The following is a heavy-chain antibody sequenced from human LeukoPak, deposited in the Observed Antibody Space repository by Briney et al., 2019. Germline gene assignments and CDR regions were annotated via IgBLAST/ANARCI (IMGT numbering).Heavy chain of an antibody. D-gene: IGHD4-17*01. CDR3: AKGHSDYGPGFDC. J-gene: IGHJ4*02. V-gene: IGHV3-23*01. Sequence: GGSLRLSWAASGFTFSSYAMSWVRQAPGKGLEWVSFISVGGNTAYYVDSVQGRFTVSRDNSRDTLYLQMNSPRAEDTAVYYCAKGHSDYGPGFDCWGQGTLVTVSS. CDR1: GFTFSSYA. CDR2: ISVGGNTA.